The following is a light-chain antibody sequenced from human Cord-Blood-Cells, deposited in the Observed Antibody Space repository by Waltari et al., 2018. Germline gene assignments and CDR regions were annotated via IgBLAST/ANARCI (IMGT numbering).Light chain of an antibody. CDR2: WAS. J-gene: IGKJ4*01. CDR3: QQYYSTLT. CDR1: QSVLYSSNNKNY. Sequence: DIVMTQSSDSLAVSLGGRATIHSKSRQSVLYSSNNKNYLAWYQQKPGQPPKLLIYWASTRESGVPDRFSGSGSGTDFTLTISSLQAEDVAVYYCQQYYSTLTFGGGTKVEIK. V-gene: IGKV4-1*01.